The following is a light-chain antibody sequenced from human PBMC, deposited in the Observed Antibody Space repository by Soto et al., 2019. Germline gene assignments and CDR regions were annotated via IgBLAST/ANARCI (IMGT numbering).Light chain of an antibody. Sequence: EIVMTQSPATLSVSPGERATLSCRASQSVSTNLAWYQQKPGQALRLLISGASTRATGIPARFSGSGSGTEFTLTISSLLSEDFAVYYCQQFNNWPRTFGQGTMVEIK. J-gene: IGKJ1*01. V-gene: IGKV3-15*01. CDR1: QSVSTN. CDR2: GAS. CDR3: QQFNNWPRT.